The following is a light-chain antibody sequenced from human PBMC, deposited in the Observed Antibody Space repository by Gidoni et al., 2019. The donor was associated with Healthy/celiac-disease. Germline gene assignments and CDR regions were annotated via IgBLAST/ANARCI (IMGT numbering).Light chain of an antibody. J-gene: IGKJ3*01. CDR2: AAS. CDR1: QSISSY. Sequence: DMQMTQSPSSLSASVGDRVTITCRASQSISSYLNWYQQKPGKAPKLLIYAASSLQSGVQSRFSGRGSGTDFTLTISSLQPEDFATYYCQQSDSTPLTFGPGTKVDIK. V-gene: IGKV1-39*01. CDR3: QQSDSTPLT.